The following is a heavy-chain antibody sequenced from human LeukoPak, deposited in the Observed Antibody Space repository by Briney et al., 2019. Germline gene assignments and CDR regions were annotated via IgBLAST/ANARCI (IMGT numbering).Heavy chain of an antibody. CDR2: LYHSGTI. V-gene: IGHV4-39*07. Sequence: SETLSLTCTVSGDSIRTTTYYWNWIRQPPGKGLEWIGGLYHSGTIYYNPSLKSRVTISADKSKNHFSLKLTSVTAADTAVYYCARDRELAALDPWGQGTLVIVSS. D-gene: IGHD1-26*01. CDR1: GDSIRTTTYY. J-gene: IGHJ5*02. CDR3: ARDRELAALDP.